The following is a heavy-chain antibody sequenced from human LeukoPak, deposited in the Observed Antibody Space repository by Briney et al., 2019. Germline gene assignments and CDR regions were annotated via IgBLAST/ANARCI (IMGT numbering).Heavy chain of an antibody. CDR2: VYTSGTT. Sequence: SETLSLTCTVSGGSISGYFWTWIRQPAGKELEWIGRVYTSGTTYYNPSLESRVTISLDTFNNQFSLRVTSVTAADTAIYYCARGTEKTRISGYYSFDHWGRGLLVAVSS. CDR3: ARGTEKTRISGYYSFDH. CDR1: GGSISGYF. D-gene: IGHD5-12*01. V-gene: IGHV4-4*07. J-gene: IGHJ4*02.